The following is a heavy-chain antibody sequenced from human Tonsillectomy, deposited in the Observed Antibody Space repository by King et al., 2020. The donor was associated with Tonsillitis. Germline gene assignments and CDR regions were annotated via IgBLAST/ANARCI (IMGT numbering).Heavy chain of an antibody. CDR1: GGTFNNYG. Sequence: QLVQSGAEVKKPGSSLKVSCKASGGTFNNYGISWVRQAPGQGLEWMGGLIPIFGATNYAQKFQGRVTITADGSTRTAYMELGSLRSDDTAVYYCAGRGIINYGMDVWGQGTTVIVSS. CDR3: AGRGIINYGMDV. J-gene: IGHJ6*02. CDR2: LIPIFGAT. D-gene: IGHD2-15*01. V-gene: IGHV1-69*01.